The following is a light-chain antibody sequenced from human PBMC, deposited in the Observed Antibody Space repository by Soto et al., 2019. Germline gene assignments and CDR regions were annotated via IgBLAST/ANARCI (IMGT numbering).Light chain of an antibody. CDR2: GIS. CDR3: QQYSSLPHT. CDR1: QSVTNRY. J-gene: IGKJ2*01. V-gene: IGKV3-20*01. Sequence: ESVLTQSPGTLSLSPGERATLYCRASQSVTNRYFAWYQQRPGQAPRLLIYGISNRATGIPDRFSGSGSGTDFTLTISRLEPEDFVVYYCQQYSSLPHTFGQGTKLEVK.